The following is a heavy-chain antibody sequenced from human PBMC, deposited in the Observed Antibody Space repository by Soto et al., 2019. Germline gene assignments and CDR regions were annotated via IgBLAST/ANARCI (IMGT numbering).Heavy chain of an antibody. Sequence: ASVKVSCKASGYTFTSYGISWVRQAPGQGLEWMGWISAYNGNTNYAQKLQGRVTMTTDTSTSTAYMELRSLRSDDTAVYYCARTYCSSTSCPTNPDYYYYYMDVWGKRTTVTVSS. J-gene: IGHJ6*03. CDR2: ISAYNGNT. V-gene: IGHV1-18*01. CDR1: GYTFTSYG. CDR3: ARTYCSSTSCPTNPDYYYYYMDV. D-gene: IGHD2-2*01.